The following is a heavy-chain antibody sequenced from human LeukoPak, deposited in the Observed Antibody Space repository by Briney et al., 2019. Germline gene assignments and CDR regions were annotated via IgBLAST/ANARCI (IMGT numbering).Heavy chain of an antibody. CDR1: GFAFSSFW. D-gene: IGHD6-19*01. V-gene: IGHV3-7*04. CDR2: INQDGREK. CDR3: TRGSGWYPDY. Sequence: GGSLRLSCAASGFAFSSFWMSWVRQVPGKGLEWVANINQDGREKNYVDSVKGRFTIFRDNAKNSLYLQMNSLRVEDTAVFYCTRGSGWYPDYWGQGALVTVSS. J-gene: IGHJ4*02.